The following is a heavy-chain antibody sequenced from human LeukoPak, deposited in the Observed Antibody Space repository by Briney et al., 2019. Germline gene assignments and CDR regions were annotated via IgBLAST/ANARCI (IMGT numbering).Heavy chain of an antibody. CDR1: GGSISSYY. CDR3: ARVNYYDSSGYPDY. Sequence: PSETLSLTCTVSGGSISSYYWSWTRQPPRKGLEWIGYIYYSGSTNYNPSLKSRVTISVDTSKNQFSLKLSSVTAADTAVYYCARVNYYDSSGYPDYWGQGTLVTVSS. CDR2: IYYSGST. J-gene: IGHJ4*02. D-gene: IGHD3-22*01. V-gene: IGHV4-59*01.